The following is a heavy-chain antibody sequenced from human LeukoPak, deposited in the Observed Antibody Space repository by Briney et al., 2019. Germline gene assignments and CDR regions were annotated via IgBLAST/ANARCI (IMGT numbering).Heavy chain of an antibody. CDR2: ISPDSNFI. Sequence: GGSLRLSCAGSGFTFSIDGMNWVRQAPGKGLEWVSSISPDSNFIYQADSVKGRFTISRDNAKNSLYLQMEGLRVEDTAVYYCTNFQTVGVKPFEHWGQGTLVTVSS. D-gene: IGHD1-26*01. CDR3: TNFQTVGVKPFEH. CDR1: GFTFSIDG. V-gene: IGHV3-21*01. J-gene: IGHJ5*02.